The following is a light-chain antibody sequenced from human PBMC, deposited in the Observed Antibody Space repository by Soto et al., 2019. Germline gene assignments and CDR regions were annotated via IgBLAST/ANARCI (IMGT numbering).Light chain of an antibody. J-gene: IGKJ2*01. CDR2: KAS. CDR1: QSISGW. Sequence: DIQMTQSPSTLSASVGDRVSITWRASQSISGWLAWYQQKPGKAPKLLIYKASSLESGVPSRFSGSGSGTEFTLTISSLQPDDFATYYCQEYNTHSRYTFGQGTKLEIK. CDR3: QEYNTHSRYT. V-gene: IGKV1-5*03.